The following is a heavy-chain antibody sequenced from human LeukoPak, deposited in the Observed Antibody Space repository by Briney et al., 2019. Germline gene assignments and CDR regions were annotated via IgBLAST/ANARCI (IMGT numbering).Heavy chain of an antibody. CDR1: GFTFSRYG. J-gene: IGHJ4*02. D-gene: IGHD3-10*01. Sequence: GGTLRLSCAASGFTFSRYGMSWVRQAPGKGLEWVSSISSSSTYKYYADSVKGRFTISRDNSKNTLSLQMNSLRAEDTAVYYCAKDDAGITMVRGVKGIDYWGQGTLVTVSS. CDR3: AKDDAGITMVRGVKGIDY. CDR2: ISSSSTYK. V-gene: IGHV3-23*01.